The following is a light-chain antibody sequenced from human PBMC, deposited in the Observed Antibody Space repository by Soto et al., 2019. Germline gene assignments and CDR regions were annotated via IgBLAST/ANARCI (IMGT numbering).Light chain of an antibody. CDR1: SSGVGNYNP. J-gene: IGLJ1*01. CDR2: EGT. V-gene: IGLV2-23*01. CDR3: CSYAGSGKYV. Sequence: QSVLTQPASVSGSPGQSITISCTGTSSGVGNYNPVSWHQQHPGKAPTLIIYEGTKRPSGVSNRFSGSKSGNTASLTISGLQAEDEGDYYCCSYAGSGKYVFGTGTKVTVL.